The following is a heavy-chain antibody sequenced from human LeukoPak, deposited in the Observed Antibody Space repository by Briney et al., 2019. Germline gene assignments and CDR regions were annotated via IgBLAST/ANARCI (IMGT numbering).Heavy chain of an antibody. D-gene: IGHD2-2*01. CDR2: IYYSGST. CDR1: GGSISSSSYY. J-gene: IGHJ4*02. Sequence: PSETLSLTCTVSGGSISSSSYYWGWIRQPPGKGLEWIGSIYYSGSTYYNPSLKSRVTISVDTSKNQFSLKLSSVTAADTAVYYCAREGYDNTMGFDYWGQGTLVTVSS. V-gene: IGHV4-39*07. CDR3: AREGYDNTMGFDY.